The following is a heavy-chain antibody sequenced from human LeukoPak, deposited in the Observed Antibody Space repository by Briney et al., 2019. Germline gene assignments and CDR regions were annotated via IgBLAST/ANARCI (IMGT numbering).Heavy chain of an antibody. V-gene: IGHV4-38-2*02. CDR3: ARQEGYSYAHRYFDY. D-gene: IGHD5-18*01. CDR2: IYYSGST. Sequence: PSETLSLTCTVSGYSISSGYYWGWIRQPPGKGLEWIGSIYYSGSTYYNPSLKSRVTISVDTSKNQFSLKLSSVTVADTAVYYCARQEGYSYAHRYFDYWGQGTLVTVSS. J-gene: IGHJ4*02. CDR1: GYSISSGYY.